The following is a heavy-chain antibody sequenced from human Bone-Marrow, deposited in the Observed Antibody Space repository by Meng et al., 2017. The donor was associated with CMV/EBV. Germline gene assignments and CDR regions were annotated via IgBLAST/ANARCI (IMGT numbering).Heavy chain of an antibody. J-gene: IGHJ4*02. CDR1: GGSISSSSYY. V-gene: IGHV4-39*01. Sequence: SETLSLTCTVSGGSISSSSYYWGWIRQPPGKGLEWIGSIYYSGSTYYNPSLKSRVTISVDTSKNQFSLKLSSVTAADTAVYYCATGRPAAELMSSIAARWGQGTLVTVSS. CDR2: IYYSGST. D-gene: IGHD6-6*01. CDR3: ATGRPAAELMSSIAAR.